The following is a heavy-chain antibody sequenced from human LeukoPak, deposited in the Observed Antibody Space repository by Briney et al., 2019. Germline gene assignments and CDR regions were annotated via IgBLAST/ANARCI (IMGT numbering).Heavy chain of an antibody. CDR3: ARALPRGYSYGFDY. J-gene: IGHJ4*02. D-gene: IGHD5-18*01. CDR2: INPNSGGT. Sequence: GASVKVSCKASGYTFTGYCMHWVRQAPGQGLEWMGWINPNSGGTNYAQKFQGRVTMTRDTSISTAYMELSRLRSDDTAVYYCARALPRGYSYGFDYWGQGTLVTVSS. CDR1: GYTFTGYC. V-gene: IGHV1-2*02.